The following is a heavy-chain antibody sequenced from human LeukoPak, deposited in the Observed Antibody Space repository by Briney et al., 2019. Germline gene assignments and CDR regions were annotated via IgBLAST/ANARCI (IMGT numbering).Heavy chain of an antibody. Sequence: ASVKVSCKASGYIFTDYYLHWVRQAPGRGLEWMAWINPKSGGTKYAQKFQGRVTMTRDTSISTAYMELSRLRSDDTAVYYCARVIGEHYYFDYWGQGTLVTVSS. CDR2: INPKSGGT. D-gene: IGHD2-21*01. J-gene: IGHJ4*02. V-gene: IGHV1-2*02. CDR3: ARVIGEHYYFDY. CDR1: GYIFTDYY.